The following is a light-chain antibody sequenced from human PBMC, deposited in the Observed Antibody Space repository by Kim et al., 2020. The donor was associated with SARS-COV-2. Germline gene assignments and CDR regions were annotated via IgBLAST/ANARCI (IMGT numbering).Light chain of an antibody. Sequence: GQPSTISCTVTSSDVGGYNYVSWYQQHPGKAPKLMIYDVSNRPSGVSNRFAGSKSGNTASLTISGLQAEDEADYYCSSYTGSTPYVFGTGTKVTVL. CDR1: SSDVGGYNY. V-gene: IGLV2-14*03. CDR2: DVS. J-gene: IGLJ1*01. CDR3: SSYTGSTPYV.